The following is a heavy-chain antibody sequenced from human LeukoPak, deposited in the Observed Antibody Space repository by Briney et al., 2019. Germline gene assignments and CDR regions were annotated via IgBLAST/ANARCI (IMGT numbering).Heavy chain of an antibody. V-gene: IGHV1-46*01. J-gene: IGHJ3*02. D-gene: IGHD7-27*01. Sequence: GASVKVSCNASGYTFTSYYMHWVRQAPGQGLEWMGIINPSGGSTSYAQKFQGRVTMTRDMSTSTVYMELSSLRSEDTAVYYCAIPEPLWGNAFDIWGQGTMVTVSS. CDR2: INPSGGST. CDR3: AIPEPLWGNAFDI. CDR1: GYTFTSYY.